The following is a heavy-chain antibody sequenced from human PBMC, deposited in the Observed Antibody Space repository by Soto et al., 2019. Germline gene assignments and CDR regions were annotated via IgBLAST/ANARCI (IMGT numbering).Heavy chain of an antibody. Sequence: PVLSMRFPCKGSGYSFTSYCIGWVRQMPEKGLERMAIIYPGDSDTRSSPSFQGQVTISADKSISTAYLQWSSLKASETDMYYRASCYDSSSGSAFDIWGQGRMVRVSS. D-gene: IGHD3-22*01. CDR3: ASCYDSSSGSAFDI. J-gene: IGHJ3*02. V-gene: IGHV5-51*01. CDR2: IYPGDSDT. CDR1: GYSFTSYC.